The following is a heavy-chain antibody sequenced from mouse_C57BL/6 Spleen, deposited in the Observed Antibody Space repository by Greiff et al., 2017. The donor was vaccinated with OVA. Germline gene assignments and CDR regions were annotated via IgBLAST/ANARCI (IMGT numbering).Heavy chain of an antibody. CDR3: AGTTVGVGAFDD. D-gene: IGHD1-1*01. CDR1: GFTFSSYG. Sequence: EVQLVESGGDLVKPGGSLKLSCAASGFTFSSYGMSWVRQTPDKRLAWVATISSGGSYTYYPDSVQGRFTISSDNAKNTLYLQMSSLKSEDTAMYYGAGTTVGVGAFDDWGQGTTLTVSS. V-gene: IGHV5-6*01. J-gene: IGHJ2*01. CDR2: ISSGGSYT.